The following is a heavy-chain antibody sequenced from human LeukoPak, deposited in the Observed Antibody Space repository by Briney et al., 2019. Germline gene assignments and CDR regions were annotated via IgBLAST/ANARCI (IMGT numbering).Heavy chain of an antibody. D-gene: IGHD3-22*01. CDR1: GGSISDYY. J-gene: IGHJ5*02. CDR2: ISYTGGT. V-gene: IGHV4-59*08. CDR3: ARHDSSYYARHFDP. Sequence: SETLSLTCTVSGGSISDYYWSWIRQPPGKGLEWIGYISYTGGTNYSPSLKSRVTISVDTSKNLFSLRLSSVTAADTAVYYCARHDSSYYARHFDPWGQGILVTVSS.